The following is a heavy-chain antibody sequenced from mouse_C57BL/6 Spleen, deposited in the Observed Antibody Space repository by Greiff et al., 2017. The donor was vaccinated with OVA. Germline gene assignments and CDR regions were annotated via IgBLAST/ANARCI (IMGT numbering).Heavy chain of an antibody. J-gene: IGHJ4*01. CDR1: GYTFTDYY. Sequence: VQLQQSGPELVKPGASVKISCKASGYTFTDYYMNWVKQSHGKSLEWIGDINPNNGGTSYNQKFKGKATLTVDKSSSTAYMELRSLTSEDSAVYYCARNGSDAMDYWGQGTSVTVSS. D-gene: IGHD1-1*01. V-gene: IGHV1-26*01. CDR3: ARNGSDAMDY. CDR2: INPNNGGT.